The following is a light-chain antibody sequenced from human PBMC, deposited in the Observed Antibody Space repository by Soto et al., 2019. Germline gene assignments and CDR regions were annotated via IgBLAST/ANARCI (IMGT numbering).Light chain of an antibody. CDR1: QSVSSY. Sequence: EIVLTQSPATLPLSPGERATLSCRASQSVSSYLAWYQQKPGQAPRLLIYDASSRATGIPARFSGSGSGTDFTLTISSLEPEDFAVYYCQQRSNWPPTWTFGQGTKVDIK. J-gene: IGKJ1*01. CDR2: DAS. CDR3: QQRSNWPPTWT. V-gene: IGKV3-11*01.